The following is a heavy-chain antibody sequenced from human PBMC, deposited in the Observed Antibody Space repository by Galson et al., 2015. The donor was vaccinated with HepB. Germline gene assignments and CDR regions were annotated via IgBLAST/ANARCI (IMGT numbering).Heavy chain of an antibody. J-gene: IGHJ4*02. CDR1: GFTFSSYW. D-gene: IGHD6-13*01. V-gene: IGHV3-74*01. CDR3: ARTRGAAAGIFGN. Sequence: SLRLSCAASGFTFSSYWMHWVRQVPGEGLVWVSRINSDGSYITYADSVKGRFTISRDNAKNTLYLQMNSPRAEDTALYYCARTRGAAAGIFGNWGQGSLVTVSS. CDR2: INSDGSYI.